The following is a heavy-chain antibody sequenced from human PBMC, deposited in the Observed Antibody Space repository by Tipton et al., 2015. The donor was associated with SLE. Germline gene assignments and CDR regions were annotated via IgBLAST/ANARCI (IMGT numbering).Heavy chain of an antibody. CDR2: IYYSGST. Sequence: TLSLTCTVSGGSISSYYWSWIRQPPGKGLEWIGYIYYSGSTNYNPSLKSRVTISVDTSKNQFSRKLSSVTAADTAVYYCARDPRGGDAFDIWGQGTMVTVSS. J-gene: IGHJ3*02. V-gene: IGHV4-59*12. CDR3: ARDPRGGDAFDI. D-gene: IGHD3-10*01. CDR1: GGSISSYY.